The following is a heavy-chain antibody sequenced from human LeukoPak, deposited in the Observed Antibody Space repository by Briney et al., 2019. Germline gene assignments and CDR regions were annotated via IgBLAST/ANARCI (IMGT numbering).Heavy chain of an antibody. Sequence: SETLSLTCTVSGGSISSYYWSWIRQPPGKGLEWIGYIYYSGSTNYNPSLKSRVTISVDTSKKQISLKLSSVTAADTAVYFCARLAAGDQANDWGQGTLVTV. V-gene: IGHV4-59*01. CDR2: IYYSGST. D-gene: IGHD6-13*01. J-gene: IGHJ4*02. CDR1: GGSISSYY. CDR3: ARLAAGDQAND.